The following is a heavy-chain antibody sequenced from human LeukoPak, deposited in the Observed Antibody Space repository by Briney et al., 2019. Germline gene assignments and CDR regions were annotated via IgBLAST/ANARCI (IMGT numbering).Heavy chain of an antibody. Sequence: GGSLRLSCAASGFTFSSYAMSWVRQAPGKGLEWVSAISGSGGSTYYADSVKGRFTISRDNAKNSLYLQMNSLRAEDTAVYYCARVGYCGGDCYSYYFDYWGQGTLVTVSS. CDR2: ISGSGGST. J-gene: IGHJ4*02. CDR3: ARVGYCGGDCYSYYFDY. D-gene: IGHD2-21*01. CDR1: GFTFSSYA. V-gene: IGHV3-23*01.